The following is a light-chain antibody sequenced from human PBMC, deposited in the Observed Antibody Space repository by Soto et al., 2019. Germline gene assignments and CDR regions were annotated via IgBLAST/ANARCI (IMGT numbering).Light chain of an antibody. CDR1: SSDVGSYNI. CDR3: CSYAGSTTFHVV. Sequence: QSALTQPASVSGSPGQSITISCIGTSSDVGSYNIVTWYQQHPGKAPKVLIYGGNERPSGVSDRFSGSRSGNTASLTISGLQADDEAEYYCCSYAGSTTFHVVFGGGTKLTVL. J-gene: IGLJ2*01. CDR2: GGN. V-gene: IGLV2-23*03.